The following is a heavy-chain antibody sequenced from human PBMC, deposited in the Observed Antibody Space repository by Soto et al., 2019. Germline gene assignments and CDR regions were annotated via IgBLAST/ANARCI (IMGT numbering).Heavy chain of an antibody. D-gene: IGHD6-13*01. CDR1: GYSFTSYW. V-gene: IGHV5-51*01. CDR2: IYPGDSDT. Sequence: EGSLKISYKGSGYSFTSYWTGRVRQIPGKGLEWMGIIYPGDSDTRYSPSFQGHVTISADKSISTAYLQWSRLKATDTAMYYCARPIAAGVTGYYGMDVWAQGTTVTVSS. J-gene: IGHJ6*02. CDR3: ARPIAAGVTGYYGMDV.